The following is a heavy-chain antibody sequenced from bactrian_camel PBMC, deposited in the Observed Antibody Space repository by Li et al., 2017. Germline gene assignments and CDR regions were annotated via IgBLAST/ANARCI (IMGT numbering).Heavy chain of an antibody. CDR1: GFTFSPYW. V-gene: IGHV3S1*01. D-gene: IGHD6*01. Sequence: HVQLVESGGGLVQPGGSLRLSCAASGFTFSPYWMDWVRQAPGKGLEWVSSIWSGGVRTFYADSVKGRFTISRDNAKNTLYLQLNSLKTEDTAVYYCASGQGGEYGIEGAYWGQGTQVTVS. J-gene: IGHJ4*01. CDR2: IWSGGVRT. CDR3: ASGQGGEYGIEGAY.